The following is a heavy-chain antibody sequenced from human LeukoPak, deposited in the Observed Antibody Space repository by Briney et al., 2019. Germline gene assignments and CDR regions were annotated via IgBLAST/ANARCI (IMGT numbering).Heavy chain of an antibody. CDR3: ARGGGLDV. J-gene: IGHJ6*02. Sequence: GGSLRLSCAASEFTFSSYWMNWARQAPGKGLEWVASINHNGNVNYYVDSEKGRFTISRDNAKNSLYLQMSNLRAEDTAVYFCARGGGLDVWGQGATVTVSS. CDR1: EFTFSSYW. CDR2: INHNGNVN. V-gene: IGHV3-7*03. D-gene: IGHD3-16*01.